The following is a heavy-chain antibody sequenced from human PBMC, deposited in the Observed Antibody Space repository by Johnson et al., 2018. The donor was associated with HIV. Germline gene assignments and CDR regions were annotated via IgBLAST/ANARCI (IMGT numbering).Heavy chain of an antibody. V-gene: IGHV3-20*04. CDR2: TNWNGGST. Sequence: VQLVESGGGLVQPGGSLRLSCAASGFTFNDYGMSWVRQAPGEGLEWVSGTNWNGGSTGYADSVKGRFTVSRDNAKNSLYLQMNSLRVEDTALYYCARVSRLGDIAVLSDAFDTWGQGTMVTVSS. D-gene: IGHD6-19*01. CDR3: ARVSRLGDIAVLSDAFDT. J-gene: IGHJ3*02. CDR1: GFTFNDYG.